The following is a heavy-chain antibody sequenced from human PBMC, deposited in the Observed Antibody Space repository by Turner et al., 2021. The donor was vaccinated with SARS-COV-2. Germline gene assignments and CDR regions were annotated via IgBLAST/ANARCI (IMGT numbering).Heavy chain of an antibody. V-gene: IGHV3-33*01. CDR1: GFTYSSYG. D-gene: IGHD6-19*01. CDR3: ARDKGEGSSGWLIPSGSYYFDY. Sequence: QVQLVESGGGVVQPGRSRRLSWAASGFTYSSYGMHWVRQAPGKGLEWVAVIWYDGSNKYYADSVKGRFTISRDNSKNTLYLQMNSLRAEDTAVYYCARDKGEGSSGWLIPSGSYYFDYWGQGTLVTVSS. J-gene: IGHJ4*02. CDR2: IWYDGSNK.